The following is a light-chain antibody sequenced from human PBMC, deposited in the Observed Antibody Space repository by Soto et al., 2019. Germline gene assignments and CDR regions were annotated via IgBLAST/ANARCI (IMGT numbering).Light chain of an antibody. Sequence: EIVMTQSPATLSVSPGERATLSCRASQSVSSNLAWYQQKPGQAPRLLIYGASTRATGIPARCSGSGSGTDVTLTISSRQSEDFAVYYCQQDNNWPPLTCGQGTKVEIK. CDR2: GAS. CDR3: QQDNNWPPLT. V-gene: IGKV3-15*01. CDR1: QSVSSN. J-gene: IGKJ1*01.